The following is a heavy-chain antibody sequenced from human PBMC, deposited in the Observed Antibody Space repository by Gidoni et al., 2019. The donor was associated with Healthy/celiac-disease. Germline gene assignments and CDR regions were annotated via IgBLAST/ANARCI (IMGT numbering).Heavy chain of an antibody. J-gene: IGHJ4*02. CDR2: ISSSSSYI. Sequence: EVQLVESGGGLVKPGGSLRLSCAASGFTFSSYSMNWVRQAPGKGLEWASSISSSSSYIYYADYVKGRFTISRDNAKNSLYLQMNSLRAEDTAVYYCARGGLLMFDYWGQGTLVTVSS. CDR3: ARGGLLMFDY. V-gene: IGHV3-21*01. CDR1: GFTFSSYS. D-gene: IGHD3-16*01.